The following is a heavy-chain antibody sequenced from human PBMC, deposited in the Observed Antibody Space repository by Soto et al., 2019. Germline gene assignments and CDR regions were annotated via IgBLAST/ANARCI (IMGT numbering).Heavy chain of an antibody. J-gene: IGHJ4*02. D-gene: IGHD2-2*01. CDR2: IWYDGSNK. Sequence: GGSLRLSCAASGFTFSSYGMHWVRQAPGKGLEWVAVIWYDGSNKYYVDSVKGRFTISRDNSKNTLSLQMNSLRAEDTAMYYCVRGACSRTSCYDYWGQGALVTVSS. CDR1: GFTFSSYG. CDR3: VRGACSRTSCYDY. V-gene: IGHV3-33*01.